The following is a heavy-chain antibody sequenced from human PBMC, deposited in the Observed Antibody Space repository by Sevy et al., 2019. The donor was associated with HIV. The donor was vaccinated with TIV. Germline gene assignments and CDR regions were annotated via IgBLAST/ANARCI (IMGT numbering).Heavy chain of an antibody. D-gene: IGHD5-12*01. J-gene: IGHJ6*02. V-gene: IGHV3-53*01. CDR3: AREGYSGYDRAYYYHYGMDV. CDR1: GFTVSSNY. Sequence: GGSLRLSCAASGFTVSSNYMSWVRQAPGKGLEWVSVIYSGGSTYYADSVKGRFTISRDNSKNTLYLQMNSLRAEDTAVYYCAREGYSGYDRAYYYHYGMDVWGQGTTVTVSS. CDR2: IYSGGST.